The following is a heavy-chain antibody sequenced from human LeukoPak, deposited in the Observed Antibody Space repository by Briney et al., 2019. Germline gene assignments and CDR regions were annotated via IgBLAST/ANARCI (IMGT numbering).Heavy chain of an antibody. D-gene: IGHD6-13*01. CDR2: ISGSGGST. CDR3: AKDHPSYSSSWTGYYYGMDV. CDR1: GFTFSSYA. Sequence: GGSLRLSCAASGFTFSSYAMSWVRQAPGKGLEWVSAISGSGGSTYYADSVKGRFTISRDNSMNTLYLQMNSLRAEDTAVYYCAKDHPSYSSSWTGYYYGMDVWGQGTTVTVSS. J-gene: IGHJ6*02. V-gene: IGHV3-23*01.